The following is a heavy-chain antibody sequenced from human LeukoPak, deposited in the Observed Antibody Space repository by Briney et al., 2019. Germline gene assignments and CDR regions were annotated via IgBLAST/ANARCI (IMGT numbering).Heavy chain of an antibody. Sequence: ASXXVSCKASGYTFTSYGISWVRQAPGQGLEWMGWISAYNGNTNYAQKLQGRVTITTDTSTSTAYMELRSLRSDDTAVYYCAREVVYRSSWYFGDYWGQGTLVTVSS. V-gene: IGHV1-18*01. CDR1: GYTFTSYG. CDR3: AREVVYRSSWYFGDY. J-gene: IGHJ4*02. CDR2: ISAYNGNT. D-gene: IGHD6-13*01.